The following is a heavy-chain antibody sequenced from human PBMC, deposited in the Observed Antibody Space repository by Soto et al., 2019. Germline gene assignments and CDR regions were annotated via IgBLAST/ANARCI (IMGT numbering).Heavy chain of an antibody. D-gene: IGHD6-19*01. Sequence: EVHLVESGGALVQPGGSLRLSCAASGFTFSDYWMTWVRQTPGKGLEGVANMNPDGSEQYYLDSVKGRFTISRDNAKNSLYLQMDNLSDEDTAVYYCARSVEGHFDYWGQGTVVTVSS. J-gene: IGHJ4*02. CDR3: ARSVEGHFDY. CDR2: MNPDGSEQ. CDR1: GFTFSDYW. V-gene: IGHV3-7*02.